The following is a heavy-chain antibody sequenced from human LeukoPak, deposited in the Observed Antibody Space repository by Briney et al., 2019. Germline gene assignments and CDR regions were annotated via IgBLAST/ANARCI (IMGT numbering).Heavy chain of an antibody. V-gene: IGHV3-48*02. Sequence: GGSLRHFCAASGFTFSRYSMKWVRQAPRKGLEWVSYNSSSSQTIYYADAVKCRFTISRDNAKKSLYLQMNSLRDEDSAVYYGARDQGIFDYWGQGTLVTVSS. J-gene: IGHJ4*02. CDR1: GFTFSRYS. CDR2: NSSSSQTI. CDR3: ARDQGIFDY.